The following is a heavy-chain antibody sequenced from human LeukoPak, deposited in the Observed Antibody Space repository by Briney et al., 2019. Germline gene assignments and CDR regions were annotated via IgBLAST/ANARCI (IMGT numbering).Heavy chain of an antibody. CDR2: ISVHNGNT. J-gene: IGHJ4*02. CDR3: ARRSMTTALSHFDY. D-gene: IGHD4-17*01. Sequence: ASVKVSCKASGYTFTNYGISWVRQAPGRGLELMGWISVHNGNTNYAQNLQGRVTMTTDTSTSTAYMELRSLRSDDTAVYFCARRSMTTALSHFDYWGQGTLVTVSS. CDR1: GYTFTNYG. V-gene: IGHV1-18*01.